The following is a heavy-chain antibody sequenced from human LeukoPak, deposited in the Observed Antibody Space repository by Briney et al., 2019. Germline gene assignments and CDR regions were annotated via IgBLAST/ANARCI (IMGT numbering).Heavy chain of an antibody. Sequence: ASVKVSCKASGGTFSSYDINWVRQATGQGLEWMGWMNPNSGNTGYAQKFQGRVTMTRNTSISTAYMGLSSLRSEDTAVYYCARGNGRHIVVVTATQIRYFDYWGQGTLVTVSS. D-gene: IGHD2-21*02. CDR3: ARGNGRHIVVVTATQIRYFDY. CDR1: GGTFSSYD. CDR2: MNPNSGNT. J-gene: IGHJ4*02. V-gene: IGHV1-8*02.